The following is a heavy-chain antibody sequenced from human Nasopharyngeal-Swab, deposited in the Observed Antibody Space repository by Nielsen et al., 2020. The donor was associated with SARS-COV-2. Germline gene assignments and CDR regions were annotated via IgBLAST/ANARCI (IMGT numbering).Heavy chain of an antibody. CDR2: IWYDGSKK. Sequence: GESLKIFCVASGYTFSSYGMHWVRQAPGKGLEWVALIWYDGSKKLYADSVKGRFTISRDDSKNTLYLQMNSLSADDTAVYYCSRDQSYGSLDDWGQGTLVTVSS. CDR1: GYTFSSYG. CDR3: SRDQSYGSLDD. D-gene: IGHD5-18*01. J-gene: IGHJ4*02. V-gene: IGHV3-33*01.